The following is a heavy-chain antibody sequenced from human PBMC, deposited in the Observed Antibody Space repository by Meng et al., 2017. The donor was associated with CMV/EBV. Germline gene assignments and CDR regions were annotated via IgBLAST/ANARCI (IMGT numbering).Heavy chain of an antibody. V-gene: IGHV1-8*01. CDR2: MNPNSGNK. CDR1: GYTFTSYD. CDR3: ASLPVYGDYVRDY. D-gene: IGHD4-17*01. Sequence: KASGYTFTSYDINWVRQATGQGLEWMGWMNPNSGNKGYAQKFQGRVTMTRNTSISTAYMELSSLRSEDTAVYYCASLPVYGDYVRDYWGQGTLVTVSS. J-gene: IGHJ4*02.